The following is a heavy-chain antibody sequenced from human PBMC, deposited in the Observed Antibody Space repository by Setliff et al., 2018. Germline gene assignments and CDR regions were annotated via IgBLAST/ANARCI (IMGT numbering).Heavy chain of an antibody. CDR3: ARDGDNYYDSSGYYLNHAFDI. D-gene: IGHD3-22*01. J-gene: IGHJ3*02. V-gene: IGHV1-69*13. Sequence: SVKVSCKTSGGTFNSYGIDWVRQAPGQGLEWMGRSIPISGTTKYAQKFQDRVTITADESTSTAYMELSSLRSEDTAVYYCARDGDNYYDSSGYYLNHAFDIWGQGTMVTVSS. CDR2: SIPISGTT. CDR1: GGTFNSYG.